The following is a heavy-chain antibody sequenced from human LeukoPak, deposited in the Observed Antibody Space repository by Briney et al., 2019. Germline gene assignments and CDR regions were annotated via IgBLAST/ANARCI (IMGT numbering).Heavy chain of an antibody. CDR3: AKPDTVTAYYFDY. J-gene: IGHJ4*02. CDR1: GFTFSSYA. Sequence: GGSLRLSCAASGFTFSSYAMNWVRQAPGKGLEWVSGTSGSGGRTYYADSVKGRFTISRDNSKNTLYLQMNSLRAEDTAVYYCAKPDTVTAYYFDYWGQGTLVTVSS. D-gene: IGHD4-17*01. CDR2: TSGSGGRT. V-gene: IGHV3-23*01.